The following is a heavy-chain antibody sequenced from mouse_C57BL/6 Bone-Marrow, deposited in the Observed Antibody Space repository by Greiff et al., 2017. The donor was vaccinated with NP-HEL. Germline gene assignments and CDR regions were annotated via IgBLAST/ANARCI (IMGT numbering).Heavy chain of an antibody. V-gene: IGHV5-4*01. CDR2: LSDGGSYT. CDR3: ARDGTTVVPYAMDY. CDR1: GFTFSSYA. J-gene: IGHJ4*01. D-gene: IGHD1-1*01. Sequence: EVKLMESGGGLVKPGGSLKLSCAASGFTFSSYAMSWVRQTPEKRLEWVATLSDGGSYTYYPDNVKGRFTISRDNAKNNLYLQMSHLKSEDTAMYYCARDGTTVVPYAMDYWGQGTSVTVSS.